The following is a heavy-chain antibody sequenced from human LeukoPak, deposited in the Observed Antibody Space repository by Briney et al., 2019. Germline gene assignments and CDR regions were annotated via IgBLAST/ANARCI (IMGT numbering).Heavy chain of an antibody. V-gene: IGHV4-30-4*08. CDR1: GGSISSGGYY. CDR3: ARVARLGRYFDY. CDR2: IYYSGST. Sequence: SETLSLTCTVSGGSISSGGYYWSWIRQHPGKGLEWIGYIYYSGSTYYNPSLKSRVTISVDTSKNQFSLKLSSVTAADTAVYYCARVARLGRYFDYWGQGTLVTVSS. D-gene: IGHD3-9*01. J-gene: IGHJ4*02.